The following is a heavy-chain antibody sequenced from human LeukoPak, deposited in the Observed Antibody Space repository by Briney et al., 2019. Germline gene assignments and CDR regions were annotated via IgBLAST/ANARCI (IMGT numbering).Heavy chain of an antibody. CDR1: GFTVSSNY. Sequence: PGGSLRLSCAASGFTVSSNYMSWVRQAPGKGLEWVAFIRYDGSNKYYADSVKGRFTISRDNSKNTLYLQMNSLRAEDTAVYYCAKDLAYCGGDCSDYWGQGTLVTVSS. D-gene: IGHD2-21*01. CDR3: AKDLAYCGGDCSDY. CDR2: IRYDGSNK. V-gene: IGHV3-30*02. J-gene: IGHJ4*02.